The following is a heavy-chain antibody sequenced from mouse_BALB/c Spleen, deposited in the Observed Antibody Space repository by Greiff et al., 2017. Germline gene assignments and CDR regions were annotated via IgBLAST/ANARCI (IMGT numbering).Heavy chain of an antibody. V-gene: IGHV1-5*01. CDR1: GYTFTSYW. Sequence: VQLQQSGPVLARPGASVKMSCKASGYTFTSYWMHWVKQRPGQGLEWIGAIYPGNSDTSYNQKFKGKATLTADTSTSTAYMELSSLTNEDSAVYYYKKRTGLYWGQGTTVTVSA. CDR2: IYPGNSDT. J-gene: IGHJ2*01. CDR3: KKRTGLY. D-gene: IGHD3-3*01.